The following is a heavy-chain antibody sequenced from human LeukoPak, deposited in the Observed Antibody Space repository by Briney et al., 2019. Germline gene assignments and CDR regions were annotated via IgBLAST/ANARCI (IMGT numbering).Heavy chain of an antibody. D-gene: IGHD3-10*01. Sequence: ASVKVSCKASGYTFTSYYMHWVRQAPGQGLEWMGIVNPSGGSTSYAQKFQGRVTMTRDTSTSTVYVELSSLRSEDTAVYYCARINSGSYYNPRYGTDVWGQGTTVTVSS. CDR1: GYTFTSYY. CDR3: ARINSGSYYNPRYGTDV. CDR2: VNPSGGST. V-gene: IGHV1-46*01. J-gene: IGHJ6*02.